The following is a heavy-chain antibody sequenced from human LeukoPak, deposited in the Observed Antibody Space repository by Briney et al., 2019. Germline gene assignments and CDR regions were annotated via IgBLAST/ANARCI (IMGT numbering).Heavy chain of an antibody. V-gene: IGHV3-30-3*01. D-gene: IGHD2-15*01. CDR2: ISYDGSNK. Sequence: PGGSLRLSCAASGFTFSSYAMHWVRQAPGKGLEWVAVISYDGSNKYYADSVKGRFTISRDNSKNTLYLQMNSLRAEDTAVYYCARVPRGGWYFDYWRQGTLVTVSS. CDR1: GFTFSSYA. J-gene: IGHJ4*02. CDR3: ARVPRGGWYFDY.